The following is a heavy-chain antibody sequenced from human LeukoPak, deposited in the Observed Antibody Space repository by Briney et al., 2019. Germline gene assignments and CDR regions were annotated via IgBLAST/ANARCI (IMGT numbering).Heavy chain of an antibody. J-gene: IGHJ6*02. Sequence: SVKVSCQASGGTFSSYAISWVRQAPGQGLEWMGGIIPIFGTANYAQKFQGRVTITADESTSTAYMELSSLRSEDTAVYYCARVSLGNEPGSPQNYYYYGMDVWGQGTTVTVSS. CDR2: IIPIFGTA. V-gene: IGHV1-69*13. CDR3: ARVSLGNEPGSPQNYYYYGMDV. CDR1: GGTFSSYA.